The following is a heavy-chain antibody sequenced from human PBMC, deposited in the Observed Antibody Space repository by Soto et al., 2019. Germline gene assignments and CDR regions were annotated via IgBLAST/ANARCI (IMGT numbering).Heavy chain of an antibody. J-gene: IGHJ4*02. CDR3: ARDPAVAGKLEGFDY. V-gene: IGHV1-18*01. Sequence: QVQLVQSGAEVKKPGASVKVSCKASGYTFTSYGISWVRQAPGQGLEWMGWISAYNGNTNYAQKLQGRVTMTTDTATSTAYMERRSLRSDDTAVYYCARDPAVAGKLEGFDYWGQGTLVTVSS. CDR2: ISAYNGNT. CDR1: GYTFTSYG. D-gene: IGHD6-19*01.